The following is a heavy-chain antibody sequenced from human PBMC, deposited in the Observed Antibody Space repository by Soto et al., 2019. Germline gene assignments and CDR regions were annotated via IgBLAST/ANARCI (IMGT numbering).Heavy chain of an antibody. V-gene: IGHV4-31*03. J-gene: IGHJ3*02. CDR2: IYYSGST. Sequence: SETLSLTCTVSGGSISSGGYYWSWIRQHPGKGLEWIGYIYYSGSTYYNPSLKSRVTISVDTSKNQFSLKLSSVTAADTAVYYCARAGGVTYYYDSSGYGRAFDIWGQGTMVTVSS. CDR1: GGSISSGGYY. CDR3: ARAGGVTYYYDSSGYGRAFDI. D-gene: IGHD3-22*01.